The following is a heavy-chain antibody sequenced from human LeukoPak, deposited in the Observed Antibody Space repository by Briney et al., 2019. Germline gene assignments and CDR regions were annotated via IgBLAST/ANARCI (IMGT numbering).Heavy chain of an antibody. Sequence: ASVKVSCKASGYTFSSYSISWVRQAPGQGLEWMGWISAYNGNTIYAQKVKGRVTMTTDTSTSTAYMELRSLKSDDTAVYYCARASYRSDGSCYYDYWGQGPLVTVSS. CDR3: ARASYRSDGSCYYDY. D-gene: IGHD2-15*01. J-gene: IGHJ4*02. CDR2: ISAYNGNT. V-gene: IGHV1-18*01. CDR1: GYTFSSYS.